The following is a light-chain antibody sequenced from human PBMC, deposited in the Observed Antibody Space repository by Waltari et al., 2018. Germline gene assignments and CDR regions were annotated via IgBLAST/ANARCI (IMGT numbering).Light chain of an antibody. CDR1: RSNIGSNA. V-gene: IGLV1-44*01. CDR2: SNK. CDR3: AAWDDSLNGHVV. J-gene: IGLJ2*01. Sequence: QSLLTQPPSASGTPGQRVTISCSGSRSNIGSNAVSWYQQPPGTAPKLLIHSNKQRPSGGPDRFSCSTSGPAASLAISGLQCADEADYYCAAWDDSLNGHVVFGGGTKLTVL.